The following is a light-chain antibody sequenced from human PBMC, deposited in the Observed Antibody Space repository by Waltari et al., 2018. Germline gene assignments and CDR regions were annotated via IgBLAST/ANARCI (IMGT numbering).Light chain of an antibody. J-gene: IGKJ2*01. CDR1: QSVSSS. V-gene: IGKV3-15*01. Sequence: IVMTQSPATLSGSPGERATLSCRASQSVSSSLAWYQQKPGQAPRLIIYHASTRATGVPTRFSGSGSGTEFTLTISSLQSEDFAVYYCQRYNNGGKTFGPGTKLEIK. CDR3: QRYNNGGKT. CDR2: HAS.